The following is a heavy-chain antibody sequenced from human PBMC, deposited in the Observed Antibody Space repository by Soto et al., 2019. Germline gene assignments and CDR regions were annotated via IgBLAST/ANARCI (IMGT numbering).Heavy chain of an antibody. D-gene: IGHD3-10*01. Sequence: QVQLQESGPGLVKPSETLSLTCTVSGGSISSYYWSWIRQPPGKGLEWIGYIYYSGNTNYNPSLKSRVTISLDTSKNQFSLRLSSVTAADTAVYYCVRHLYGSGNYGFDYWGQGTLVTVSS. CDR3: VRHLYGSGNYGFDY. CDR1: GGSISSYY. V-gene: IGHV4-59*08. J-gene: IGHJ4*02. CDR2: IYYSGNT.